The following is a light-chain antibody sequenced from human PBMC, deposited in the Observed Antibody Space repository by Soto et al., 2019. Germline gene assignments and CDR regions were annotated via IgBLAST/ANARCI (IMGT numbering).Light chain of an antibody. CDR2: EVS. CDR1: SRDVGGYNY. V-gene: IGLV2-14*01. CDR3: SSYTSSSTLYV. Sequence: QSALTQPASVSGSPGQSITTSCPGTSRDVGGYNYVSWYQQHPGKAPKLMIYEVSNRPSGVSNRFSGSKSGNTASLTISGLQAEDEADYYCSSYTSSSTLYVFGTGTKVTVL. J-gene: IGLJ1*01.